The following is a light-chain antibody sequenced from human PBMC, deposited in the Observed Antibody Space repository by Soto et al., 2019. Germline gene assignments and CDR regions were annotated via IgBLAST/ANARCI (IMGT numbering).Light chain of an antibody. CDR2: DAS. J-gene: IGKJ1*01. V-gene: IGKV1-5*01. Sequence: DIQMTQSPSTLSAFVGDGVTITCRASQSISNWLAWYQHKAGKAPKLLIYDASTLESGVPSRFSGSGSGTEFTLTISSLQPDDFATYYCQQSKSSSTFGQGTKVEIK. CDR3: QQSKSSST. CDR1: QSISNW.